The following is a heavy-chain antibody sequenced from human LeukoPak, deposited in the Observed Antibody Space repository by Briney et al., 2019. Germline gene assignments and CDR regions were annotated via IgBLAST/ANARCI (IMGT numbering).Heavy chain of an antibody. D-gene: IGHD1-14*01. J-gene: IGHJ4*02. CDR2: ITYSGDA. Sequence: GGSLRLSCAASGFTFSSYAMRWVRQAPGKGLEWVSSITYSGDAYYADSVKGRFTISRDNSQNTLYLQMNSLRAEDTAVYYCARDANRAWYFDYWGQGTLVTVSS. CDR1: GFTFSSYA. CDR3: ARDANRAWYFDY. V-gene: IGHV3-23*01.